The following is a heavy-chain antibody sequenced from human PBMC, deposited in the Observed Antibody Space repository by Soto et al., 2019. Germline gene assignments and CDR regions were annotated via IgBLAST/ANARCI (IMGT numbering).Heavy chain of an antibody. CDR1: GFTFSSYS. V-gene: IGHV3-21*01. D-gene: IGHD3-3*01. Sequence: GGSLRLSCAASGFTFSSYSMNWVRQAPGKGLEWVSSISSSSSYIYYADSGKGRFTISRGNAKNSLYLQMNSLRAEDTAVYYCATYDFWSGYAREGNDYWGQGTLVTVSS. J-gene: IGHJ4*02. CDR2: ISSSSSYI. CDR3: ATYDFWSGYAREGNDY.